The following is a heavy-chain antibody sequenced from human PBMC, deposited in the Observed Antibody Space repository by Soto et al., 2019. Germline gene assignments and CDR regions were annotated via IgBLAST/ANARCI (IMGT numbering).Heavy chain of an antibody. CDR3: ARARPYSSSKFDY. CDR2: IYYSGST. D-gene: IGHD6-13*01. J-gene: IGHJ4*02. V-gene: IGHV4-59*01. CDR1: GGSISSYY. Sequence: XGTLSLTCTVSGGSISSYYWSWIRQPPGKGLEWIGYIYYSGSTNYNPSLKSRVTISVDTSKNQFSLKLSSVTAADTAVYYCARARPYSSSKFDYWGQGTLVTVSS.